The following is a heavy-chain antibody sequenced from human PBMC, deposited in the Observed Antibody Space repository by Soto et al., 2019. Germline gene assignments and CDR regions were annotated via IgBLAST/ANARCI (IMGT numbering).Heavy chain of an antibody. J-gene: IGHJ4*02. CDR1: GFSLSTSGVG. D-gene: IGHD6-6*01. CDR2: IYWNYEK. Sequence: QITLKESGPTLVNPTQPLTLTCTFPGFSLSTSGVGVAWIRQPPGKAPEWLALIYWNYEKRYSPCLQSRLTITKDTSKSQVVFTMTNMDPVDTATYYCARKSGSSSPEDYWGQGTLVTVSS. V-gene: IGHV2-5*01. CDR3: ARKSGSSSPEDY.